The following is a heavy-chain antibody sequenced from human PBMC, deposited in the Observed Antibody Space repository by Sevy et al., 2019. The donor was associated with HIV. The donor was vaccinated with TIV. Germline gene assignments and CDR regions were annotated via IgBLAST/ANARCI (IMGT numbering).Heavy chain of an antibody. V-gene: IGHV4-30-2*01. CDR2: IFHSGNT. J-gene: IGHJ3*02. D-gene: IGHD4-17*01. CDR1: GGSISSGSYS. Sequence: SETLSRTCTVSGGSISSGSYSWNWIRQPPGKGLQWIGYIFHSGNTDYNPSLKSRITISVDRSRNQFSLKLTSVTAADTAMYYCARDGGTVTTPGGFDIWGQGTMVTVSS. CDR3: ARDGGTVTTPGGFDI.